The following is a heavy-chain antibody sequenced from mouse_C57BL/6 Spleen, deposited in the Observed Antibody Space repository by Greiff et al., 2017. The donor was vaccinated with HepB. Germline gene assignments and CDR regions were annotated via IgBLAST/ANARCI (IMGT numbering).Heavy chain of an antibody. V-gene: IGHV1-53*01. CDR3: ARRSYDGYYYYAMDY. J-gene: IGHJ4*01. Sequence: QVQLQQPGTGLVKPGASVKLSCKASGYTFTSYWMHWVKQRPGQGLEWIGNINPSNGGTNYNEKFKSKATLTVDKSSSTAYMQLSSLTSEDSAVYYCARRSYDGYYYYAMDYWGQGTSVTVSS. CDR2: INPSNGGT. D-gene: IGHD2-3*01. CDR1: GYTFTSYW.